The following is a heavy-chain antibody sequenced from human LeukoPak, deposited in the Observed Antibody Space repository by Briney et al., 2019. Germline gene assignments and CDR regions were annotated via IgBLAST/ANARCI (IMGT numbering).Heavy chain of an antibody. CDR3: ARIGYRSGRGVWYFDL. V-gene: IGHV3-74*01. CDR2: INSDGSST. J-gene: IGHJ2*01. CDR1: LFTFSSYW. Sequence: GGSLRLSCAASLFTFSSYWMHWVRQAPGKGLVWVSRINSDGSSTSYADSVKGRFTISRDNAKNTLYLQMNSLRAQDTAVYYGARIGYRSGRGVWYFDLWGRGTLVTVSS. D-gene: IGHD6-19*01.